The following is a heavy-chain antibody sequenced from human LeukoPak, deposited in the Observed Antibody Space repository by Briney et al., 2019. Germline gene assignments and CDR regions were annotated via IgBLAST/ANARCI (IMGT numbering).Heavy chain of an antibody. Sequence: GGSLRLSCAASGFTFSSYGMHWVRQAPGKGLEWVAVISYDGSNKYYADSVKGRFTISRDNSKNTLYLQMNSLRAEDTAVYYCAREAGRNVRYIDYWGQGTLVTVSS. V-gene: IGHV3-30*03. CDR1: GFTFSSYG. CDR2: ISYDGSNK. D-gene: IGHD3-3*01. CDR3: AREAGRNVRYIDY. J-gene: IGHJ4*02.